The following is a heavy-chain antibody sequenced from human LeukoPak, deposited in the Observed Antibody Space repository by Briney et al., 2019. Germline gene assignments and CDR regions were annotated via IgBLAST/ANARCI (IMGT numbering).Heavy chain of an antibody. CDR1: GGSFSGYY. Sequence: PSETLSLTCAVYGGSFSGYYWSWIRQPPGKGLEWIGEINHSGSTNYNPSLKSRVTMSVDTSKNQFSLKLTSVTAADTAVYYCASVPDYWGQGTLVTVSS. CDR3: ASVPDY. CDR2: INHSGST. D-gene: IGHD6-6*01. J-gene: IGHJ4*02. V-gene: IGHV4-34*01.